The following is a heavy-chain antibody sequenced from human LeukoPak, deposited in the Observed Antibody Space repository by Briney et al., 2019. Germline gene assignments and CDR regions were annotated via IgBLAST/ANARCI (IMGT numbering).Heavy chain of an antibody. CDR3: ARDFCFYIDV. V-gene: IGHV3-7*01. Sequence: PGGSLRLSCTASGFTFSGYWMTWVRQAPGKGLEWVANIKQDGSEKHYVDSVRGRFTISRENAKNSLYLQMNSLRAEDTAVYYCARDFCFYIDVWGKGTTVTVSS. CDR1: GFTFSGYW. CDR2: IKQDGSEK. D-gene: IGHD3-3*01. J-gene: IGHJ6*03.